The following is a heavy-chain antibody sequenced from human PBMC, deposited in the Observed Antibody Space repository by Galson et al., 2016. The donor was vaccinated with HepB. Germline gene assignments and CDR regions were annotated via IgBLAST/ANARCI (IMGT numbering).Heavy chain of an antibody. Sequence: SVKVSCKASGFTFSSSAVQWVRQARGQRLEWIGWIVVGSGNTNYAQKFQERVTITRDMSTSTAYMELISLRSEDTAVYYCAALPYYYDSSGYPFDYLSQGTLVTVSS. CDR2: IVVGSGNT. J-gene: IGHJ4*02. CDR1: GFTFSSSA. CDR3: AALPYYYDSSGYPFDY. V-gene: IGHV1-58*01. D-gene: IGHD3-22*01.